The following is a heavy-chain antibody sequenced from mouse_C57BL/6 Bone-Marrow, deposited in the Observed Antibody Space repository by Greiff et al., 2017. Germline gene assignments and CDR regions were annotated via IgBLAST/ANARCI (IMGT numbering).Heavy chain of an antibody. V-gene: IGHV1-72*01. CDR3: ASLYYSNYEFDY. D-gene: IGHD2-5*01. Sequence: QVQLQQPGAELVKPGASVKLSCKASGYTFTSYWMHWVKQRPGRGLEWIGRIEPNSGGTKYNEKFKSKATLTVDKPSSTAYLQLSSLTSEDSAVYYCASLYYSNYEFDYWGQGTTLTVSS. J-gene: IGHJ2*01. CDR1: GYTFTSYW. CDR2: IEPNSGGT.